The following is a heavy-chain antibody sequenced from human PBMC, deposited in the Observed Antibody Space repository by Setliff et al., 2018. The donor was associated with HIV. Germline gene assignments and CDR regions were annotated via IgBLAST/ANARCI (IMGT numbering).Heavy chain of an antibody. CDR3: ARFCSGGSCPDY. D-gene: IGHD2-15*01. J-gene: IGHJ4*02. Sequence: SETLSLTCSVSGGSITSHYWTWIRQPPGKGLEWIGVISYSGSPHYDPSLKSRVTIGMDTSKNQVSLTLSSVTAVDTAVYYCARFCSGGSCPDYWGQGTLVTV. CDR1: GGSITSHY. V-gene: IGHV4-59*11. CDR2: ISYSGSP.